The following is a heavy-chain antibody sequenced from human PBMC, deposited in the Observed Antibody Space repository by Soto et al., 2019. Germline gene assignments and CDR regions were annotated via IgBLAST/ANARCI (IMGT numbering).Heavy chain of an antibody. CDR2: ISYDGSNK. V-gene: IGHV3-30*18. CDR3: AKDKIVVVPTLGLDY. CDR1: GFTFSSYG. J-gene: IGHJ4*02. D-gene: IGHD3-22*01. Sequence: GGSLRLSCAASGFTFSSYGMHWVRQAPGKGLEWVAVISYDGSNKYYADSMKGRFTISRDNSKNTLYLQMNSLRAEDTAVYYCAKDKIVVVPTLGLDYWGQGTLVTVSS.